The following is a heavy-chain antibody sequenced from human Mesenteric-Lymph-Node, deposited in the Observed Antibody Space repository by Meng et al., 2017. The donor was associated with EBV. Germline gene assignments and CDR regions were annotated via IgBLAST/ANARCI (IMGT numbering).Heavy chain of an antibody. Sequence: QLQLQESGPGLVKPSETLSLTCGVYGESFGGYYWNWIRQPPGKGLEWIGEINHSGSTNYNPSLKSRVTISIDTSKNQFSVKLTSVTAADTAVYYCARAGSSGWSDLDYWGQGTLVTVSS. CDR3: ARAGSSGWSDLDY. V-gene: IGHV4-34*01. J-gene: IGHJ4*02. CDR1: GESFGGYY. CDR2: INHSGST. D-gene: IGHD6-19*01.